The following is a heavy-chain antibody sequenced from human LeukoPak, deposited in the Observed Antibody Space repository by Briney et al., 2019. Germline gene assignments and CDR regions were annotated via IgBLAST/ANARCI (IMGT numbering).Heavy chain of an antibody. CDR3: ARGLRRRYYYFDY. D-gene: IGHD3-16*01. V-gene: IGHV1-8*01. CDR1: GYTFTSYD. CDR2: MNPNSGNT. J-gene: IGHJ4*02. Sequence: ASVKVSCTASGYTFTSYDINWVRQATGQGLEWMGWMNPNSGNTGYAQKFQGRVTMTRNTSISTAYMELSSLRSEDTAVYYCARGLRRRYYYFDYWGQGTLVTVSS.